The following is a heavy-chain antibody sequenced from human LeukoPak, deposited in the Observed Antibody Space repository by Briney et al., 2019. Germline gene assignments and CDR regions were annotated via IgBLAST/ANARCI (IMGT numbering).Heavy chain of an antibody. Sequence: SETLSLTCAVYGGSFSGYYWGWVRQPPGKGLEWIGSFSYTGNTYYDPSLKSRVTISVDTSKTQFSLKMNSVTAADTAVYYCARQPYSSGWYFDYWGQGTLVTVSS. CDR2: FSYTGNT. V-gene: IGHV4-39*01. CDR3: ARQPYSSGWYFDY. CDR1: GGSFSGYY. D-gene: IGHD6-19*01. J-gene: IGHJ4*02.